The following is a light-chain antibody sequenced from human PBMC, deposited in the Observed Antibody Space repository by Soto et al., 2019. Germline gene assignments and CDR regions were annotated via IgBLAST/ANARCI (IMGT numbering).Light chain of an antibody. CDR2: DVS. V-gene: IGLV2-14*01. CDR3: SSYTSSSTRV. J-gene: IGLJ1*01. CDR1: SSDVGGYND. Sequence: QSALTQPASVSGSPGQSITISCTGTSSDVGGYNDVSWYQQHPGTAPKLVIFDVSDRPSGGSNRFSGSKSGNTASLTISGLQAEDEADYYCSSYTSSSTRVFGTGTKVTVL.